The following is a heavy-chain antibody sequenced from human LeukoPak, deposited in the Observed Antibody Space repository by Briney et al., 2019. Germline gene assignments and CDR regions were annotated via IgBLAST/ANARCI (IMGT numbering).Heavy chain of an antibody. CDR3: ARGMATIYGWFDP. J-gene: IGHJ5*02. CDR2: IYYSGST. V-gene: IGHV4-31*03. D-gene: IGHD5-24*01. CDR1: GGSISSGGYY. Sequence: SETLSLTCTVSGGSISSGGYYWSWIRQHPGKGQEWIGYIYYSGSTYYNPSLKSRVTISVDTSKNQFSLKLSSVTAADTAVYYCARGMATIYGWFDPWGQGTLVTVFS.